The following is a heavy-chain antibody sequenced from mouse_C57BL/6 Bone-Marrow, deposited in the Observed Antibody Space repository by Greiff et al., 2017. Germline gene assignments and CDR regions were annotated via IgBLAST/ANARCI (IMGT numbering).Heavy chain of an antibody. J-gene: IGHJ4*01. CDR3: ARNGLGTGAFYYAMDY. CDR1: GFSLTSYG. D-gene: IGHD4-1*01. CDR2: IWSGGST. V-gene: IGHV2-2*01. Sequence: VKLVESGPGLVQPSQSLSITCTVSGFSLTSYGVHWVRQSPGKGLEWLGVIWSGGSTDYNAAFISRLSISKDNSKSQVFFKMNSLQADDTAIYYCARNGLGTGAFYYAMDYWGQGTSVTVSS.